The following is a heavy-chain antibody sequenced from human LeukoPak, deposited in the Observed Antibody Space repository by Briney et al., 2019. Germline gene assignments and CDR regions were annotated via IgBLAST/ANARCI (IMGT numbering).Heavy chain of an antibody. CDR2: IYYSGST. V-gene: IGHV4-39*01. CDR3: ARQCSEGYYDSSGYYYYFDY. J-gene: IGHJ4*02. CDR1: GGSVSSGNYY. Sequence: PSETLSLTCTVSGGSVSSGNYYWGWIRQPPGKGLEWIGSIYYSGSTYYNPSLKSRVTISVDTSKNQFSLKLSSVTAADTAVYYCARQCSEGYYDSSGYYYYFDYWGQGTLVTVSS. D-gene: IGHD3-22*01.